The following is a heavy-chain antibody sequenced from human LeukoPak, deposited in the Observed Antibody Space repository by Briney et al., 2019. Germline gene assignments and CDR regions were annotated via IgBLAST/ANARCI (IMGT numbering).Heavy chain of an antibody. CDR2: IYYSGST. J-gene: IGHJ6*02. V-gene: IGHV4-39*01. CDR1: GGPISSSSYY. D-gene: IGHD2-21*01. CDR3: ARDISGVGMDV. Sequence: PSETLSLTCTVSGGPISSSSYYWGWIRQPPGKGLEWIGSIYYSGSTYYNPSLKSRVTISVDTSKNQFSLKLSSVTAADTAVYYCARDISGVGMDVWGQGTTVTVSS.